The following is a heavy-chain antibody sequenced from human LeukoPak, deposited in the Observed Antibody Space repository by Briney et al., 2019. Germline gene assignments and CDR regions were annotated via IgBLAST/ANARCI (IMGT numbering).Heavy chain of an antibody. J-gene: IGHJ4*02. D-gene: IGHD3-10*01. CDR3: ASEDYGSGSSFDY. Sequence: SETLSLTCAVYGGSFSGYFWSWIRQPPGKGLEWIGEINQSGSTNYNPSLKSRVTISVDTSKNQFSLKLSSVTAADTAVYYCASEDYGSGSSFDYWGQGTLVTVSS. V-gene: IGHV4-34*01. CDR2: INQSGST. CDR1: GGSFSGYF.